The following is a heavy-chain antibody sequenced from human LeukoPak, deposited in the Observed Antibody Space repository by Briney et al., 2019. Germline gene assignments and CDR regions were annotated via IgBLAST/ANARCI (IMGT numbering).Heavy chain of an antibody. V-gene: IGHV3-48*01. CDR3: ARDLPPLVGAPDAFDI. D-gene: IGHD1-26*01. CDR2: ISSSSSTI. J-gene: IGHJ3*02. CDR1: GFTFSSYA. Sequence: GGSLRLSCAASGFTFSSYAMSWVRQAPGKGLEWVSYISSSSSTIYYADSVKGRFTISRDNAKNSLYLQMNSLRAEDTAVYYCARDLPPLVGAPDAFDIWGQGTMVTVSS.